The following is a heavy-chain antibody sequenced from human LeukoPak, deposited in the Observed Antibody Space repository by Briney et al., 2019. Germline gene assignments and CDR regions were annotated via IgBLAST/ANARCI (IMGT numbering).Heavy chain of an antibody. CDR1: GGSISSSSYY. J-gene: IGHJ4*02. Sequence: PSETLSLTCTVSGGSISSSSYYWGWIRQPPGKGLEWIGSIYYSGSTYYNPSLKSRVTISVDTSKHQFSLKLSSVTAADTAVYYCARVVDYGDYVIDYWGQGTLVTVSS. V-gene: IGHV4-39*07. D-gene: IGHD4-17*01. CDR3: ARVVDYGDYVIDY. CDR2: IYYSGST.